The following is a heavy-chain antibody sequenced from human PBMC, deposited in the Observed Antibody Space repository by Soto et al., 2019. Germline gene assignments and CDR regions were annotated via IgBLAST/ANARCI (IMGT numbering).Heavy chain of an antibody. CDR3: AKDMSIGVSSGSFDY. J-gene: IGHJ4*02. Sequence: EVQFLESGGALVQPGGSLTLSCTASGFTFSNSAMGWVRQAPGKGLEWVSGVSGSGGSTYYANSVKGRFSITRDNSRNTVVLQMHSLSAEDTAIYYCAKDMSIGVSSGSFDYWGQGTLVTVSS. V-gene: IGHV3-23*01. D-gene: IGHD2-8*01. CDR2: VSGSGGST. CDR1: GFTFSNSA.